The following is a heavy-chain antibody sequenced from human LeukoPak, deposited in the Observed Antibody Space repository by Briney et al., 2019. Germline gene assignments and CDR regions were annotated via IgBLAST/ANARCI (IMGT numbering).Heavy chain of an antibody. CDR2: ISYDGSNK. D-gene: IGHD3-22*01. CDR1: GFTFSSYG. J-gene: IGHJ2*01. V-gene: IGHV3-30*18. CDR3: AKNRDRGVPTYYYDSSGSSHFDL. Sequence: GGSLRLSCAASGFTFSSYGMHWVRQAPGKGLEWVAVISYDGSNKYYADSVKGRFTISRDNSKNTLYLQMNSLRAEDTAVYYRAKNRDRGVPTYYYDSSGSSHFDLWGRGTLVTVSS.